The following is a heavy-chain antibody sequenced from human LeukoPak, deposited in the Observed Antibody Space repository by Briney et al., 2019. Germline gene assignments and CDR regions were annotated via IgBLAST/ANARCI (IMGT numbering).Heavy chain of an antibody. CDR3: ARGGDRRGFDY. D-gene: IGHD1-14*01. J-gene: IGHJ4*02. CDR2: IYDSGTT. CDR1: GGSISNGGYF. Sequence: SQTLSLTCTVSGGSISNGGYFWSWIRQHPGKGLEWIGYIYDSGTTYYNPALQSRATISVDTSDNQFSLKLRSLTAADTAVYYCARGGDRRGFDYWGQGTLVTVSS. V-gene: IGHV4-31*03.